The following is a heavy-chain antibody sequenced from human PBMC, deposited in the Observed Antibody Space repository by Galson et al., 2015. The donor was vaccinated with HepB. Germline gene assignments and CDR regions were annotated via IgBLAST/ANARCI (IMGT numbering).Heavy chain of an antibody. V-gene: IGHV1-2*02. J-gene: IGHJ4*02. CDR2: INPNSGAT. CDR3: ARRGSGSYPDY. D-gene: IGHD1-26*01. CDR1: GYTFTGYS. Sequence: SVKVSCKASGYTFTGYSLHWVRQAPGRGLEWMGWINPNSGATDYAQKFQGRVTMTRDTSISTAYMELSSLRSDDTAVYYCARRGSGSYPDYWGQGALVTVSS.